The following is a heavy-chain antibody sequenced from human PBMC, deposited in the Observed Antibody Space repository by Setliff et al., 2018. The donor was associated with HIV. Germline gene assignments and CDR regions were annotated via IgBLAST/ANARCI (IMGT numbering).Heavy chain of an antibody. V-gene: IGHV4-4*09. J-gene: IGHJ4*02. CDR2: ISPSGIA. CDR3: ARVGRSDGWPFFDY. Sequence: PSETLSLTCTVSGDSIKNYRWSWIRQPPGKGLEWVGYISPSGIARYSPSLKSRASISADTSKNQVSLNLTSVTAADTALFYCARVGRSDGWPFFDYWGQGALVTVSS. CDR1: GDSIKNYR. D-gene: IGHD6-19*01.